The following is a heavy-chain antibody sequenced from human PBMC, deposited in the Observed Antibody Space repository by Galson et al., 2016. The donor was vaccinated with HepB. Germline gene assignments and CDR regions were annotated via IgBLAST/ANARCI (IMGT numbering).Heavy chain of an antibody. D-gene: IGHD3-3*01. V-gene: IGHV3-30*03. CDR2: ISYDGTNQ. Sequence: SLRLSCAASGFTFGNYAMHWVRQAPGKGLEWVADISYDGTNQYYRDSVKGRSTISRDNSNNTVHLQINSLRPEETAVFYCASGALTIFEPVGLDVWGQGTTVIVSS. J-gene: IGHJ6*02. CDR3: ASGALTIFEPVGLDV. CDR1: GFTFGNYA.